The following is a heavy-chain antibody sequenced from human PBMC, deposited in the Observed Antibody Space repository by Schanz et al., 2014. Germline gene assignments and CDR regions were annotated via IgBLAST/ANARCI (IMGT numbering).Heavy chain of an antibody. CDR3: ATRQVGPAAPEFDY. Sequence: QVQLQESGPGLVKPSETLSLTCTVSSASIRTYYWSWIRQPPGKGLEWIGYIYYSGRTPYNPSLKGRVTVSVDTSKKPSALNLSTGTAADAAVYYCATRQVGPAAPEFDYWGQGILVTVSS. CDR1: SASIRTYY. V-gene: IGHV4-59*01. CDR2: IYYSGRT. J-gene: IGHJ4*02. D-gene: IGHD2-2*01.